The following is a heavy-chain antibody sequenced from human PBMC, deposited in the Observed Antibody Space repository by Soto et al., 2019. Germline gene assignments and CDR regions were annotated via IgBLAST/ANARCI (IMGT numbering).Heavy chain of an antibody. CDR1: GYSFTSYW. J-gene: IGHJ6*03. Sequence: PGESLKISCKGSGYSFTSYWIGWVRQMPGKGLEWMGIIYPGDSDTRYSPSFQGQVTISADKSISTAYLQWSSLKASDTAMYYCARQADYYGSGSYAYYYYMDVWGKGT. CDR3: ARQADYYGSGSYAYYYYMDV. V-gene: IGHV5-51*01. CDR2: IYPGDSDT. D-gene: IGHD3-10*01.